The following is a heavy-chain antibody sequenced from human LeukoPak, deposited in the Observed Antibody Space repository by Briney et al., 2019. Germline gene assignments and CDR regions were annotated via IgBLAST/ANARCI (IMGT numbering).Heavy chain of an antibody. CDR1: GGSFSGYY. CDR3: ARVLGSYYDSSGYYFDY. J-gene: IGHJ4*02. Sequence: SETLSLTCAVYGGSFSGYYWSWIRQPPGKGLEWIGEINHSGSTNYNPSLKSRVTISVDTSKNQFSLKLSSVTAADTAVYYCARVLGSYYDSSGYYFDYWGQGTLVTVSS. D-gene: IGHD3-22*01. V-gene: IGHV4-34*01. CDR2: INHSGST.